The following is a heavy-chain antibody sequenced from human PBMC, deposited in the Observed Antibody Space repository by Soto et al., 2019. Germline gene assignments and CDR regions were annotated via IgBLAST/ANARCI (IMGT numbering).Heavy chain of an antibody. J-gene: IGHJ5*02. CDR3: ARTGEGWFGESLVGWFDP. D-gene: IGHD3-10*01. Sequence: QVQLVESGGGVVQPGRSLRLSCAASGFTFSSYGMHWVRQAPGKGLEWVAVIWYDGSNKYYADSVKGRFTISRDNSKNTLYLQMNSLRAEDTAVYYCARTGEGWFGESLVGWFDPWGQGTLVTVSS. CDR2: IWYDGSNK. CDR1: GFTFSSYG. V-gene: IGHV3-33*01.